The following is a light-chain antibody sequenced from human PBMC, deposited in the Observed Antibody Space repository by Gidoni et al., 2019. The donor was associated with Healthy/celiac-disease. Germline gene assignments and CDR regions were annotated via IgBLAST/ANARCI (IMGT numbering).Light chain of an antibody. Sequence: DRFSGSKSGTSASLAITGLQAEDEADYYCQSYDSSLSVGVFGGGTKLTVL. J-gene: IGLJ3*02. CDR3: QSYDSSLSVGV. V-gene: IGLV1-40*01.